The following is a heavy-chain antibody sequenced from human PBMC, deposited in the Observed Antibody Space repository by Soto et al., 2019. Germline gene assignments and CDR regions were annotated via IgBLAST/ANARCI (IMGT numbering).Heavy chain of an antibody. CDR1: GGTFSSYA. Sequence: QVQLVQSGAAVKKPGSSVKVSCKASGGTFSSYAISWVRQSPGQGLEWMGGIIPIFGTANYAQKFQGRVTITADESTSTAYMELSSLRSEDTAVYYCARCRYGYYYYDGMDFWGQGTTVTVSS. V-gene: IGHV1-69*01. CDR2: IIPIFGTA. D-gene: IGHD5-18*01. CDR3: ARCRYGYYYYDGMDF. J-gene: IGHJ6*02.